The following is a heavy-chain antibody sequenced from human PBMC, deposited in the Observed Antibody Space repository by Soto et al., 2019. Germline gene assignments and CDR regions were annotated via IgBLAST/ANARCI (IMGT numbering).Heavy chain of an antibody. CDR1: GFTVSGYY. J-gene: IGHJ6*02. CDR2: INWNGGST. V-gene: IGHV3-20*04. D-gene: IGHD6-13*01. CDR3: ARDREGYSSSWYGSSGWYEKGMDF. Sequence: PGGSLRLSCAASGFTVSGYYMSWVRQAPGKGLEWVSGINWNGGSTGYADSVKGRFTISRDNAKNSLYLQMNSLRAEDTALYYCARDREGYSSSWYGSSGWYEKGMDFWGQGTTVPVSS.